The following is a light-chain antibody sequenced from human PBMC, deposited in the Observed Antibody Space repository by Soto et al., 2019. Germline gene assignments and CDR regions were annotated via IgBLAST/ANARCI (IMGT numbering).Light chain of an antibody. CDR3: AAWDGSLNGWV. J-gene: IGLJ3*02. CDR1: SSNIGSNT. V-gene: IGLV1-44*01. Sequence: QYVLTQPPSASGTPGQRVTISCSGSSSNIGSNTVNWYQQLPGTAPKVLIYSNDQRPSGVPDRFSGSKSGTSASLAISGLQSGDEADYYCAAWDGSLNGWVFGGGTKLTVL. CDR2: SND.